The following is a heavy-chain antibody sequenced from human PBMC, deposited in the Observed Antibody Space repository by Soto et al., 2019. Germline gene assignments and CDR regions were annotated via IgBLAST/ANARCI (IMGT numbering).Heavy chain of an antibody. CDR2: IYYSGSS. CDR3: ARQRCGTCSSDY. Sequence: SETLSLTCTVSGVSISSYYWSWLRQPPGKGLEWIGYIYYSGSSNYNPSLKGRVTISVDTSKNQFSLKLSSVTAADTAVYYCARQRCGTCSSDYWGQGTLVTVSS. V-gene: IGHV4-59*01. J-gene: IGHJ4*02. CDR1: GVSISSYY. D-gene: IGHD2-15*01.